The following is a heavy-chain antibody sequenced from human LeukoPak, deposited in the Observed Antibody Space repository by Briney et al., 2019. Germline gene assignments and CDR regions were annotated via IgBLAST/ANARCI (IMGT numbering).Heavy chain of an antibody. V-gene: IGHV4-59*01. D-gene: IGHD3-22*01. CDR1: GGSISSYY. CDR2: IYYSGST. J-gene: IGHJ3*02. CDR3: ARGSYYYDSSGYAFDI. Sequence: SETLSLTCTVSGGSISSYYWSWIRQPPGKGLEWIGYIYYSGSTNYNPSLKSRVTISVDTSKNQFSLKLSSVTAADTAVYYCARGSYYYDSSGYAFDIWGQGTMVSVSS.